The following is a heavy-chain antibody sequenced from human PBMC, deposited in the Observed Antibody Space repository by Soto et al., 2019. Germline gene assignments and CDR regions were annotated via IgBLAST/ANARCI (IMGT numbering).Heavy chain of an antibody. CDR2: ISGSGGST. CDR1: GFTFSSYA. J-gene: IGHJ6*02. D-gene: IGHD2-21*02. V-gene: IGHV3-23*01. Sequence: GSLRLSCAASGFTFSSYAMSWVRQAPGKGLEWVSAISGSGGSTYYADSVKGRFTISRDNSKNTLYLQMNSLRAYCGGDCTRNHHHYFAMDVWGQGTTVTVSS. CDR3: NHHHYFAMDV.